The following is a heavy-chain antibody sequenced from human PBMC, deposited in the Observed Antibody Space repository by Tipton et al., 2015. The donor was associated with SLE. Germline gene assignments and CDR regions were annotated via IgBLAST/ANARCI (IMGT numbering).Heavy chain of an antibody. V-gene: IGHV1-18*01. CDR1: GYTFSNYG. Sequence: QSGPKVKKPGASVKVSCKASGYTFSNYGISWVRQAPGQGLEWMGWISAYNGNTNYAQKLQDRVTMTTDTSTSTAYMELRSLRSDDTAVYYCARELLDYFDYWGQGTLVTVSS. CDR2: ISAYNGNT. D-gene: IGHD2-21*01. J-gene: IGHJ4*02. CDR3: ARELLDYFDY.